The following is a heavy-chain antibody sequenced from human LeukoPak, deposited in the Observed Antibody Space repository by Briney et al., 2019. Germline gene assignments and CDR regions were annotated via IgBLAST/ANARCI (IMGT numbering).Heavy chain of an antibody. CDR2: IYTSGST. Sequence: KPSETLSLTCTVSGGSISSYYWSWIRQPAGKGLEWIGRIYTSGSTNYNPSLKSRVTMSVDTSKNQFSLKLSSVTAADTAVYYCARAHAKYYGSGSPINWFDPWGQGTLVTVSS. CDR3: ARAHAKYYGSGSPINWFDP. CDR1: GGSISSYY. V-gene: IGHV4-4*07. D-gene: IGHD3-10*01. J-gene: IGHJ5*02.